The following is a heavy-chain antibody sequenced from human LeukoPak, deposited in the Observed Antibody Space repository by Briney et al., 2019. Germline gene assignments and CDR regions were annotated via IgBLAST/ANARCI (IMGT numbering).Heavy chain of an antibody. V-gene: IGHV4-34*01. CDR3: ARAFRRGGYYYYYGMDV. J-gene: IGHJ6*02. CDR1: GGSFSGYY. Sequence: SETLSLTCAVYGGSFSGYYWSWIRQPPGKGLEWIGEINHSGSTNYNPSLKSRVTISVDTSKNQFSLKLSSATAADTAVYYCARAFRRGGYYYYYGMDVWGQGTTVTVSS. D-gene: IGHD2-15*01. CDR2: INHSGST.